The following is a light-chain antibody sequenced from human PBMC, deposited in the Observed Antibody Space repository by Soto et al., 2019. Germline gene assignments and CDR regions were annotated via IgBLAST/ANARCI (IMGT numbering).Light chain of an antibody. Sequence: DIVMTQSPLSLPVTPGEPASISCRSSQSLLHSNGYNYLDWDLQKPGQSPQLLIYLGSNRASGVPDRLSGSGSGTDFTLKISSVEAEDVGVYYCMQALQTPYTFGQGTKLEIK. CDR2: LGS. J-gene: IGKJ2*01. CDR1: QSLLHSNGYNY. V-gene: IGKV2-28*01. CDR3: MQALQTPYT.